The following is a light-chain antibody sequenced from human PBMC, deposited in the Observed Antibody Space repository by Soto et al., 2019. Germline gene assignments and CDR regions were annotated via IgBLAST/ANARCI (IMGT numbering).Light chain of an antibody. J-gene: IGLJ2*01. CDR1: SSDVGSYNL. V-gene: IGLV2-23*01. CDR2: EGS. Sequence: SVLTQPASVSGSPGQSITISCTGTSSDVGSYNLVSWYQHHPGKAPKLMIYEGSRRPSGVSNRFSGSKSGNTASLTISGLQAEDEADYYCCSYEDIATLFGGGTQLTV. CDR3: CSYEDIATL.